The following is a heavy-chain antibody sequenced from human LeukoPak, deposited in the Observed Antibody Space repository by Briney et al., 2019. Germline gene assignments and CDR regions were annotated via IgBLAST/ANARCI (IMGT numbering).Heavy chain of an antibody. CDR2: ICDGGGST. CDR3: AKLLVGATTGWYLDY. V-gene: IGHV3-23*01. J-gene: IGHJ4*02. Sequence: PGGSLRLSCAASGFTFSSYAMSWVRQAPGKGLEWVSAICDGGGSTYYADSVRGRFTISRDNSRNTLSLQMNSLRAEDTAVYYCAKLLVGATTGWYLDYWGQGTLVTVSS. D-gene: IGHD1-26*01. CDR1: GFTFSSYA.